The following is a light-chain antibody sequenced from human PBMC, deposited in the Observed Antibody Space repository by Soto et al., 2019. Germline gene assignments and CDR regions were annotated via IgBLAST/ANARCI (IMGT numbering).Light chain of an antibody. J-gene: IGLJ1*01. Sequence: QSALTQPASVSGSPGQSITISSTGANSDIGDWNYVSWYQQYPGKAPKVIIYEVNYRPSGVSYRFSGSKSGNTASLTISGLQAEDEADYYCSSFSSGTTLFVFGGGTKVTVL. CDR3: SSFSSGTTLFV. V-gene: IGLV2-14*01. CDR1: NSDIGDWNY. CDR2: EVN.